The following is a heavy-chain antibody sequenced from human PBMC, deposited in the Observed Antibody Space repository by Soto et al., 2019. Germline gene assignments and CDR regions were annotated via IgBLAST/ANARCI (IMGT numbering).Heavy chain of an antibody. V-gene: IGHV6-1*01. CDR3: AREDRIAAAGTKYYYYYYGMDV. J-gene: IGHJ6*02. CDR2: TYYRSKWYN. D-gene: IGHD6-13*01. Sequence: SQTLSLTCAISLDSVSSNSAAWNWIRQSPSRGLEWLGRTYYRSKWYNDYAVSVKSRITINPDTSKNQFSLQLNSVTPEDTAAYYCAREDRIAAAGTKYYYYYYGMDVWGQGTTVTVS. CDR1: LDSVSSNSAA.